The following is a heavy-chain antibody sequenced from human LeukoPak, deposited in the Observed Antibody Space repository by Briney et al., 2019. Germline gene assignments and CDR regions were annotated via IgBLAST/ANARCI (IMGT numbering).Heavy chain of an antibody. CDR1: GGSISSYY. Sequence: SETLSLTCTVSGGSISSYYWSWIRQPPGKGLEWIGYIYYSGSTNYNPSLKSRVTISVDTSKNQFSLKLSSVTAADTAVYYCARDASSWYNGYYYGMDVWGQGTTVTVSS. J-gene: IGHJ6*02. CDR2: IYYSGST. D-gene: IGHD6-13*01. V-gene: IGHV4-59*12. CDR3: ARDASSWYNGYYYGMDV.